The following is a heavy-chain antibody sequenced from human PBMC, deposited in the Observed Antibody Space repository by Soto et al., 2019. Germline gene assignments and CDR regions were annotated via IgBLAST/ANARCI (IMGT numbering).Heavy chain of an antibody. Sequence: SVKVSCKASGDMFSTYTITWMRQAPGRGLEWMGGIIPRAAKTNYAQKFEGRVTITTDASTSALYMELSSLRSDDTAVYYCATVVSGGHFDFWGQGALVTVSS. V-gene: IGHV1-69*16. CDR3: ATVVSGGHFDF. CDR2: IIPRAAKT. CDR1: GDMFSTYT. D-gene: IGHD2-15*01. J-gene: IGHJ4*02.